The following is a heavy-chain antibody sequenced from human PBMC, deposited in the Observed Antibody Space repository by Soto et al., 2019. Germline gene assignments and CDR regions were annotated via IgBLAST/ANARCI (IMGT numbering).Heavy chain of an antibody. V-gene: IGHV4-34*01. CDR1: GGSFSGYY. Sequence: TLSLTCAVYGGSFSGYYWSWIRQPPGKGLEWIGEINHSGSTNYNPSLKSRVAISVDTSKNQFSLKLSSVTAADTAVYYCARGQYDFWSGYSYYFDYWGQGTLVTVSS. J-gene: IGHJ4*02. D-gene: IGHD3-3*01. CDR2: INHSGST. CDR3: ARGQYDFWSGYSYYFDY.